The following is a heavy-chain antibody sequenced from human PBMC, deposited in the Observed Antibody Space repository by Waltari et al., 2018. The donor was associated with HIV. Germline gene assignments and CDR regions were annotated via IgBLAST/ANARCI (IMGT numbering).Heavy chain of an antibody. D-gene: IGHD2-2*01. CDR3: TRHGSSTLYYFDY. V-gene: IGHV3-73*01. J-gene: IGHJ4*02. CDR1: GFTFSGSA. Sequence: EVQLVESGGGLVQPGGSLKLSCAASGFTFSGSAMHWVRQASGKGLEWVGRIRSKANSYATAYAASVKGRFTISRDDSKNTAYLQMNSLKTEDTAVYYCTRHGSSTLYYFDYWGQGTLVTVSS. CDR2: IRSKANSYAT.